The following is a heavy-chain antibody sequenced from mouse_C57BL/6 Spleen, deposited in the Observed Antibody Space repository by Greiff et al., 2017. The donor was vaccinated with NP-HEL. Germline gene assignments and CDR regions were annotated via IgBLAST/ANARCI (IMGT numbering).Heavy chain of an antibody. J-gene: IGHJ4*01. D-gene: IGHD2-5*01. CDR3: ARSDYSNYVDAMDY. CDR1: GYTFTSYT. V-gene: IGHV1-4*01. CDR2: INPSSGYT. Sequence: VKVVESGAELARPGASVKMSCKASGYTFTSYTMHWVKQRPGQGLEWIGYINPSSGYTKYNQKFKDKATLTADKSSSTAYMQLSSLTSEDSAVYYYARSDYSNYVDAMDYWGQGTSVTVSS.